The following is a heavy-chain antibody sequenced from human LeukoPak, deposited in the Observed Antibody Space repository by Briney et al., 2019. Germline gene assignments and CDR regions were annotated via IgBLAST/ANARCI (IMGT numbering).Heavy chain of an antibody. CDR1: GGSISSYY. Sequence: AEPQSLTCTVSGGSISSYYWSWMREPPGKGLEWIGYIYYSGSPNYNPSLKSRVTISVDTSKNQFSLKLSSVTAADTAVYYCARGRPARGYEAAGPKAHYYMDVWGKGTTVTVSS. V-gene: IGHV4-59*01. CDR3: ARGRPARGYEAAGPKAHYYMDV. D-gene: IGHD6-13*01. J-gene: IGHJ6*03. CDR2: IYYSGSP.